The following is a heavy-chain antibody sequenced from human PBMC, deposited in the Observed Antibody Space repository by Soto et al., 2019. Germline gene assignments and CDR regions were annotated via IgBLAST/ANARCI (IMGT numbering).Heavy chain of an antibody. D-gene: IGHD6-13*01. J-gene: IGHJ6*02. V-gene: IGHV4-39*07. CDR3: ARDKGVRIAAAGYYYYGMDV. CDR2: IYYSGST. CDR1: GGSISSSSYY. Sequence: SETLSLTCTVSGGSISSSSYYWGWIRQPPGKGLEWIGSIYYSGSTYYNPSLKSRVTISVDTSKNQFSLKLSSVTAADTAVYYCARDKGVRIAAAGYYYYGMDVWGQGTTVTVSS.